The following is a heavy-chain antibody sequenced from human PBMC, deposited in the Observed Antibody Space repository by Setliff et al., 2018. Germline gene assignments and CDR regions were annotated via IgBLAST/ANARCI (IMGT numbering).Heavy chain of an antibody. CDR1: GYSFTSYW. CDR3: ARYDSSGYHYYYGMDV. CDR2: IYPGDSDT. V-gene: IGHV5-51*01. J-gene: IGHJ6*02. Sequence: GESLKISCKGSGYSFTSYWIGWVRQMPGKGLEWMGIIYPGDSDTRYSPSFQGQVTISADKSISTAYLQWSSLKASDTAMYYCARYDSSGYHYYYGMDVRGQGTTVTVSS. D-gene: IGHD3-22*01.